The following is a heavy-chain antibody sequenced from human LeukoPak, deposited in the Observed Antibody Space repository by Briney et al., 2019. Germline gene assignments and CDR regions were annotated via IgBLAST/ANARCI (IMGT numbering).Heavy chain of an antibody. CDR1: GYSLGKNDY. CDR3: ARYDSRGSASTRFDS. V-gene: IGHV4-38-2*01. D-gene: IGHD3-3*01. J-gene: IGHJ5*01. CDR2: IYGRAST. Sequence: KPSETLSLTCAVSGYSLGKNDYWGWIRQSPGKGREWIGRIYGRASTSYNPSLMNRVTMSVDTSKNHFSPQLTSVTAADTAVSYCARYDSRGSASTRFDSWGPGIQVTVSS.